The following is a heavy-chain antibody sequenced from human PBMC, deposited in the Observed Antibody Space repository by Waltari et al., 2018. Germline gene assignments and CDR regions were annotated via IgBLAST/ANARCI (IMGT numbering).Heavy chain of an antibody. CDR1: GGSISSSSYY. J-gene: IGHJ4*02. Sequence: QLQLQESGPGLVKPSETLSLTCTVSGGSISSSSYYWGWIRQPPGKGLEWIGSIYYSGSTSVHPCLQRRVTISVDTSKNQFSRKLSSVTAADTAVYYCARQVIRAYYSYYFDYWGQGTLVTVSS. V-gene: IGHV4-39*01. D-gene: IGHD3-10*01. CDR2: IYYSGST. CDR3: ARQVIRAYYSYYFDY.